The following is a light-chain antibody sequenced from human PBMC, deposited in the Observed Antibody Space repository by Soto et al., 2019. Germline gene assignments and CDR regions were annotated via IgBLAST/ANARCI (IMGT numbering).Light chain of an antibody. J-gene: IGKJ2*01. CDR3: QQSYSTPYT. Sequence: DIQMTQSPASLSASVGDRVTITCRASQSISNYLNWYQQKPGKAPKLLIYAASSLQSGVPPRFSGRGSGTDFTLVISSLQPEDFATYYCQQSYSTPYTFGQGTK. V-gene: IGKV1-39*01. CDR2: AAS. CDR1: QSISNY.